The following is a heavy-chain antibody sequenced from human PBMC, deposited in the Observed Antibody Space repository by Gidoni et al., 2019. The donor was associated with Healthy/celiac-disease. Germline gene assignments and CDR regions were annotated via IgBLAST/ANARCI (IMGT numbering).Heavy chain of an antibody. CDR1: GFNFSRYG. Sequence: QVQLVESGGGVVQPGRSLRLSCAASGFNFSRYGMHWVRQAPGKGLEWVAVISYDGSNKYYADSVKGRFTISRDNSKNTLYLQMNSLRAEDTAVYYCARDRGSSWYRYFQHWGQGTLVTVSS. V-gene: IGHV3-30*03. J-gene: IGHJ1*01. D-gene: IGHD6-13*01. CDR3: ARDRGSSWYRYFQH. CDR2: ISYDGSNK.